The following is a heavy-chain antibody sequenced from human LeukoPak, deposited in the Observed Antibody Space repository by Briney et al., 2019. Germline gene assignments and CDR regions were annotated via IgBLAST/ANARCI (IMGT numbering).Heavy chain of an antibody. D-gene: IGHD3-9*01. CDR2: IKQDGSKK. CDR1: GFTFSSNW. CDR3: ARVRYDILTGYPFDY. J-gene: IGHJ4*02. V-gene: IGHV3-7*03. Sequence: GGSLRLSCAASGFTFSSNWMNWVPQAPGKGLEWVANIKQDGSKKYYVDSGKGRFPISRDNAKNSLYLQMNSLRAEDTAVYYCARVRYDILTGYPFDYWGQGTLVTVSS.